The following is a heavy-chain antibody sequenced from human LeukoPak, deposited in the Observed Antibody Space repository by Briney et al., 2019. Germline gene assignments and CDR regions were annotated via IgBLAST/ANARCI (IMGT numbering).Heavy chain of an antibody. Sequence: ASVTVSFTASGGTFSIYAISWVRQPPGQGLEWMGGIIPIFGTANYAQKFQGRVTITADESTSTAYMELSSLRSEDTAVYYCARDRYSSGWYEIDYWGQGTLVTVSS. D-gene: IGHD6-19*01. CDR3: ARDRYSSGWYEIDY. CDR1: GGTFSIYA. J-gene: IGHJ4*02. CDR2: IIPIFGTA. V-gene: IGHV1-69*13.